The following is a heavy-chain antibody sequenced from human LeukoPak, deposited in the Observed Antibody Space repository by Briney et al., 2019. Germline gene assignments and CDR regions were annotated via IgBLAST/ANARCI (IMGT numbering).Heavy chain of an antibody. CDR3: AKERRDDFWSGYFTVY. CDR2: ISYDGSNK. D-gene: IGHD3-3*01. CDR1: GFTFSSYA. Sequence: PGRSLRLSCAASGFTFSSYAMHWVRQAPGKGLEWVAVISYDGSNKYYADSVKGRFTISRDNSKNTLYLQMNSLRAEDTAVYYCAKERRDDFWSGYFTVYWGQGTLVTVSS. V-gene: IGHV3-30-3*01. J-gene: IGHJ4*02.